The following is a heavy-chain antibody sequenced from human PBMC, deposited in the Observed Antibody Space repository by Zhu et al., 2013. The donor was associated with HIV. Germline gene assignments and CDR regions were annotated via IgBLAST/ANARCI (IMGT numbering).Heavy chain of an antibody. Sequence: QVQLVQSGAEVKKPGSSVKVSCKAAGGTFSSYAITWVRQAPGQGLEWVGWIIPMFGIADYAQKFKGRVTITADESTSTAYMELRSLRSEDTAVYYCAKVAGAYIVGKFYFQSWGQGTLVSVSS. CDR3: AKVAGAYIVGKFYFQS. CDR1: GGTFSSYA. J-gene: IGHJ4*02. V-gene: IGHV1-69*12. CDR2: IIPMFGIA. D-gene: IGHD1-26*01.